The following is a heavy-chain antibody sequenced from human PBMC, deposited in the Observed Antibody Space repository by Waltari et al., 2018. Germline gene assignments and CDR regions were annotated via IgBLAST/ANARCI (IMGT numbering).Heavy chain of an antibody. Sequence: EVQLVQSGAEVKKPGESLKISCKGSGYSFTSYWIGWVRQRPGDGLGGVGIIFPGDSDIRYGPSVQGQVTSAADKSISTAYLQWSSLKASDTAMYYCARQISEWWFDIWGQGTLVTVSS. J-gene: IGHJ5*02. V-gene: IGHV5-51*01. D-gene: IGHD2-15*01. CDR3: ARQISEWWFDI. CDR2: IFPGDSDI. CDR1: GYSFTSYW.